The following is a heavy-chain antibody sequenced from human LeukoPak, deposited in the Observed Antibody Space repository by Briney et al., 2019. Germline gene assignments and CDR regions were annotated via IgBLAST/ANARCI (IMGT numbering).Heavy chain of an antibody. CDR1: GGSISSSSYY. CDR3: ARRPAVPAMVTS. CDR2: IYYSGST. J-gene: IGHJ5*02. D-gene: IGHD5-18*01. Sequence: PSETLSLTCTVSGGSISSSSYYRGWIRQPPGKGLEWIGSIYYSGSTYYNPSLKSRVTISVDTSKNQFSLKLSSVTAADTAVYYCARRPAVPAMVTSWGQGTLVTVSS. V-gene: IGHV4-39*01.